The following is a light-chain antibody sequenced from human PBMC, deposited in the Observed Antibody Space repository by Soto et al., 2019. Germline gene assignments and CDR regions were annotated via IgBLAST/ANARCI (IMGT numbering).Light chain of an antibody. Sequence: QSALTQPASVSGSPGQSITISCTGTSSDVGSYNLVSWYQHHPGKAPKLMIFEGSKRPSGVSNRFSGSKSGNTASLTISGLQAEDEAAYYCCSYAGTLYVFGTGTKLTVL. CDR1: SSDVGSYNL. V-gene: IGLV2-23*01. CDR3: CSYAGTLYV. CDR2: EGS. J-gene: IGLJ1*01.